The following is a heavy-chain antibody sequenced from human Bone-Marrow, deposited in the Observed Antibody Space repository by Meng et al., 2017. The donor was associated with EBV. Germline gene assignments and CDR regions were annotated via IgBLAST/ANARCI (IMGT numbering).Heavy chain of an antibody. CDR2: IYWDDDK. CDR1: GFSLTTRGVG. V-gene: IGHV2-5*02. CDR3: AHIIAARPFDY. D-gene: IGHD6-6*01. J-gene: IGHJ4*02. Sequence: QSTFEGSVPTLRNPTQPLTLSCTFSGFSLTTRGVGVGWIRQPQGNALEWLALIYWDDDKRYSPSLKSRLTITKETSKNQVVLTMTNMDPVDAATYYCAHIIAARPFDYWGQGTLVTVSS.